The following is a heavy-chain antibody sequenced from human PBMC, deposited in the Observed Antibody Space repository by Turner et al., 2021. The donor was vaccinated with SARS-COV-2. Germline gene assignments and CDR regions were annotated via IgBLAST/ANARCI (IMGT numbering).Heavy chain of an antibody. Sequence: QVQLVQSGAEVNKPGASVKGSCKVSVYTLTELSMHWVRQAAGKGLELMGGLYPEDGETIYAQKFQGSVTMTEDTSTDTAYMELSSLRSEDTDVYYCATAPQVAAAGRGFDPWGQGTLVTVSS. D-gene: IGHD6-13*01. CDR2: LYPEDGET. V-gene: IGHV1-24*01. CDR3: ATAPQVAAAGRGFDP. CDR1: VYTLTELS. J-gene: IGHJ5*02.